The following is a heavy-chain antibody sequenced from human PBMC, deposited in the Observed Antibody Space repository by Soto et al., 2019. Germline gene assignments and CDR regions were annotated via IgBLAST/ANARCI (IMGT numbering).Heavy chain of an antibody. CDR3: VRSFGWYAIDY. D-gene: IGHD6-19*01. V-gene: IGHV4-4*02. CDR2: ISHIGGV. Sequence: QVLLQESGPGLVQPSGTLSLSCAVSGVSISSNYYWGWVRQSPGKGLEWLGDISHIGGVNYSPSLMSRATISMDRSENQFSLKLNSVTAADTAVYYCVRSFGWYAIDYWGQGTLVIVSS. J-gene: IGHJ4*02. CDR1: GVSISSNYY.